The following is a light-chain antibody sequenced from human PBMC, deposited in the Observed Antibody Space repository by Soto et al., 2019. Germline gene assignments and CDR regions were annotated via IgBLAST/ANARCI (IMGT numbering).Light chain of an antibody. CDR1: QSVSIL. Sequence: EIVMTHSPATLSVSPGERPTLSCRASQSVSILLAWYQQKPGQAPSLLIYGASSRATDIPDRFSGSGSGTDFTLTISTVEPEDFAVYYCQQYGSSFWTFGQGTKVDIK. J-gene: IGKJ1*01. V-gene: IGKV3-20*01. CDR2: GAS. CDR3: QQYGSSFWT.